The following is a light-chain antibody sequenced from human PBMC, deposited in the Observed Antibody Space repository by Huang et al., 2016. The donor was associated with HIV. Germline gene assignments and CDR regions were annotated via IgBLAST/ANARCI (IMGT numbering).Light chain of an antibody. Sequence: MTQSPPSLSASIGDRVTLTCRASRDISTFLAWYQQKPGQPPRLPSYAASILHSGVPSRFSGGGSGTNFTLTVSSLQPEDVANYYCQKYDSAPRTFGQGTKLEL. CDR2: AAS. V-gene: IGKV1-27*01. CDR3: QKYDSAPRT. J-gene: IGKJ1*01. CDR1: RDISTF.